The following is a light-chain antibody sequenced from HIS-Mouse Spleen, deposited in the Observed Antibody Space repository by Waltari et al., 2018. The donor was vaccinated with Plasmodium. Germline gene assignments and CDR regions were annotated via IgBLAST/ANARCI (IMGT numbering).Light chain of an antibody. J-gene: IGLJ3*02. V-gene: IGLV3-10*01. Sequence: SYELPQPPSVSVSPGQTARLTCPGDALPKKYAYWYQQNSGQAPVLVIYEDSKRPSGIPERFSGSSSGTMATLTISGAQVEDEADYYCYSTDSSGNHRVFGGGTKLTVL. CDR2: EDS. CDR1: ALPKKY. CDR3: YSTDSSGNHRV.